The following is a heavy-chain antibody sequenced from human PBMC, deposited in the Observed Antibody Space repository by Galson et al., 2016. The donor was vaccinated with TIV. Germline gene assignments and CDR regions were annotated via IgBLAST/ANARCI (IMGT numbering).Heavy chain of an antibody. CDR2: IIPIYRTA. D-gene: IGHD1-14*01. CDR1: GGTLTSYA. J-gene: IGHJ4*02. CDR3: ARGGGITGASTPFDY. Sequence: SVKVSCKASGGTLTSYAINWVRQAPGQGLEWMGGIIPIYRTANYAEKFQGRVTVTADKSTSTAYMELSGLRFDDTAVYYCARGGGITGASTPFDYWGQGTLVTVSS. V-gene: IGHV1-69*06.